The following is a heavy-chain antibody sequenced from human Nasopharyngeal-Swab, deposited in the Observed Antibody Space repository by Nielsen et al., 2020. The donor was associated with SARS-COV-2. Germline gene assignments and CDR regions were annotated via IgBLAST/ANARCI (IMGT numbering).Heavy chain of an antibody. Sequence: GESLKISCAASGFTFSSYWMHWVRQAPGKGLVWVSRINSDGSSTSYADSVKGRFTISRDNAKNTLYLQMNSLRAEDTAVYYCARDPGVVVVAATHYYYYGMDVWGQGTTVTVSS. CDR3: ARDPGVVVVAATHYYYYGMDV. CDR2: INSDGSST. V-gene: IGHV3-74*01. CDR1: GFTFSSYW. J-gene: IGHJ6*02. D-gene: IGHD2-15*01.